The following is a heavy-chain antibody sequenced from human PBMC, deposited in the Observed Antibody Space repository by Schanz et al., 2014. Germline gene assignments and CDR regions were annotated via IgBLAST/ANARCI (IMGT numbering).Heavy chain of an antibody. Sequence: QVQLVQSGAEVMKPGSSVKVSCKASGGTFSSYTINWVRQAPGQGLEWMGRIIPILGITNVAQKFQGRVTMTRDTSTSTVYMELSSLRSEDTAVYYCARDGEAAAGCDYWGQGTLVTVSS. V-gene: IGHV1-69*08. CDR3: ARDGEAAAGCDY. CDR2: IIPILGIT. D-gene: IGHD6-13*01. CDR1: GGTFSSYT. J-gene: IGHJ4*02.